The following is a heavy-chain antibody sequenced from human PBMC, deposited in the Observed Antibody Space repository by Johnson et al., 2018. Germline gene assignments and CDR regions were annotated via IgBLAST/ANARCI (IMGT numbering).Heavy chain of an antibody. D-gene: IGHD6-13*01. CDR1: GVSLSLHQ. CDR2: IYESGGT. J-gene: IGHJ3*02. Sequence: QVQLQESGPGLVKPSEPLSLICTVSGVSLSLHQWNWIRQPPGKGLEWIGVIYESGGTNYNPSLNSRVTISLGASKNQFSLKLSSVTAADTAVYYCARESFSITAGNDGFDIWGQGTMVIVSS. V-gene: IGHV4-59*11. CDR3: ARESFSITAGNDGFDI.